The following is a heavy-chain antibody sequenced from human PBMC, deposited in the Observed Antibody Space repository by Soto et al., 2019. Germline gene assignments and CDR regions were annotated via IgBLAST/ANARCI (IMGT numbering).Heavy chain of an antibody. CDR1: GGSFSGYY. V-gene: IGHV4-34*01. D-gene: IGHD3-10*01. CDR3: HFGGYFDS. Sequence: PSETLSLTCAVYGGSFSGYYWSWIRQPPGKGLEWIGEINHSGSTNYNPSLKSRVTISVDASKNQFSLKLSSVTAADTAVYYCHFGGYFDSWGQGTLVTVSS. J-gene: IGHJ4*02. CDR2: INHSGST.